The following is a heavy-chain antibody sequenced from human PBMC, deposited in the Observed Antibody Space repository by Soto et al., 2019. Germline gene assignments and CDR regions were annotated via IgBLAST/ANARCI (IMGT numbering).Heavy chain of an antibody. V-gene: IGHV4-34*01. D-gene: IGHD3-22*01. CDR2: INHSGST. Sequence: PSETLSLTCAVYGGSFSGYYWSWIRQPPGKGLEWIGEINHSGSTNYNPSLKSRVTISVDTSKNQFSLKLSSVTAADTAVYYRAIKKYYYDSSGYSEFDYWGQGTLVTVSS. CDR3: AIKKYYYDSSGYSEFDY. CDR1: GGSFSGYY. J-gene: IGHJ4*02.